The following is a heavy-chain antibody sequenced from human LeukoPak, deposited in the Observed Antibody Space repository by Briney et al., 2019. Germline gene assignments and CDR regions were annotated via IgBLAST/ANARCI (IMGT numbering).Heavy chain of an antibody. CDR3: AREMRIFGVVIIRVYYFDY. D-gene: IGHD3-3*01. J-gene: IGHJ4*02. V-gene: IGHV3-21*01. CDR1: GFTFSSYS. CDR2: ISSSSSYI. Sequence: GGSLRLSCAASGFTFSSYSMNWVRQAPGKGLEWVSSISSSSSYIYYADSVKGRFTISRDNAKNSLYLQMNSLRAEDTAVYYCAREMRIFGVVIIRVYYFDYWGQGTLVTVSS.